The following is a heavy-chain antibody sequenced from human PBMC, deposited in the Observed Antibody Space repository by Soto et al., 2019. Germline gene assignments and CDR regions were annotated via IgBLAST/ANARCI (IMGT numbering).Heavy chain of an antibody. V-gene: IGHV4-34*01. Sequence: NPSETLSLTCAVYGGSFSGYYWSWIRQPPGKXLEWIGEINHSGSTNYNPSLKSRVTISVDTSKNQFSLKLSSVTAADTAVYYCARGLLGRIFGVVMFYYYYGMDVWGQGTTVTVSS. D-gene: IGHD3-3*01. J-gene: IGHJ6*02. CDR3: ARGLLGRIFGVVMFYYYYGMDV. CDR2: INHSGST. CDR1: GGSFSGYY.